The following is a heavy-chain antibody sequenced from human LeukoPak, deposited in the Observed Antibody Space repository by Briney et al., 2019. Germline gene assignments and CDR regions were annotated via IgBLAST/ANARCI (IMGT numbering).Heavy chain of an antibody. CDR1: EFTFSSYS. CDR2: ITNSGNSK. Sequence: SGGSLRLSCAASEFTFSSYSMNWVRQAPGKGLEWVSYITNSGNSKSYADSVKGRFTISRDNSKNTLYLQMNSLTAEDTAVYYCAKGIYNWFDPWGQGTLVTVSS. J-gene: IGHJ5*02. D-gene: IGHD3-3*01. CDR3: AKGIYNWFDP. V-gene: IGHV3-48*01.